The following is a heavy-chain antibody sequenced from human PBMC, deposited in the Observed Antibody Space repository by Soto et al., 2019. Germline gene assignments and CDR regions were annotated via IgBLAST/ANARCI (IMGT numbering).Heavy chain of an antibody. V-gene: IGHV4-59*01. J-gene: IGHJ6*02. D-gene: IGHD5-18*01. CDR3: ARDPGKGYSYGYGGNGMDV. CDR1: GGSISSYY. Sequence: ETLSLTCTVSGGSISSYYWSWIRQPPGKGLEWIGYIYYSGSTNYNPSLKSRVTISVDTSKNQFSLKLSSVTAADTAVYYCARDPGKGYSYGYGGNGMDVWGQGTTVTVSS. CDR2: IYYSGST.